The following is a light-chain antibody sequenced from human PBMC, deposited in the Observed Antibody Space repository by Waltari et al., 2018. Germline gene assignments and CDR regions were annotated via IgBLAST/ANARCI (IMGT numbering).Light chain of an antibody. J-gene: IGLJ3*02. V-gene: IGLV1-51*01. CDR3: GSWDSSLGIGV. CDR2: EDN. CDR1: TPNIGNNY. Sequence: QSVLTQAPSVSAAPGQTVTISCSGTTPNIGNNYVSWYQQLPGAAPKIVIYEDNRRPSGIPDRFSGSKSGASATLSITGLQTGDEADYYCGSWDSSLGIGVLGGGTRLTVL.